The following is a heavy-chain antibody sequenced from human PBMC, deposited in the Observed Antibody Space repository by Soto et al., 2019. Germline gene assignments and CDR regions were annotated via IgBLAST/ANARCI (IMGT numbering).Heavy chain of an antibody. CDR3: AEDRTMARGIRAYDI. V-gene: IGHV3-23*01. Sequence: EAQLLQSGGGLVPPGGSLRLSCVASGFAFGNYPMAWVRQTPGKGLQWISTISGTGVMTDYEESVRGRFTVSIDHSKDTVHLQMSSLRVDDTAVYYWAEDRTMARGIRAYDIWGQGTMVTISS. D-gene: IGHD3-10*01. CDR1: GFAFGNYP. J-gene: IGHJ3*02. CDR2: ISGTGVMT.